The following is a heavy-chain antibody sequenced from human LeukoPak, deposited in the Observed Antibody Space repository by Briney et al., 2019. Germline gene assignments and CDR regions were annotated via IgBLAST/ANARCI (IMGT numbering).Heavy chain of an antibody. V-gene: IGHV3-30*02. CDR2: IRHDGSNK. Sequence: GGSLRLSCAASGFTFSSYGMHWVRQAPGKGLEWVAFIRHDGSNKNYADSVKGRFTISRDNAKNSLYLQMNSLRAEDTAVYYCARVTYSSGVKGSHDYWGQGTLVTVSS. J-gene: IGHJ4*02. CDR1: GFTFSSYG. D-gene: IGHD6-19*01. CDR3: ARVTYSSGVKGSHDY.